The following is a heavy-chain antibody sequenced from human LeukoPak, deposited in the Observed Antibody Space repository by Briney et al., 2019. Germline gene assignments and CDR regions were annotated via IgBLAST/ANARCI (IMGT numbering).Heavy chain of an antibody. CDR3: ARVPKGYCSSTSCFGVGGYHYYMDV. V-gene: IGHV4-59*01. J-gene: IGHJ6*03. D-gene: IGHD2-2*01. CDR2: IYYSGST. Sequence: SETLSLTCTVSGGSISSYYWSWIRQPPGKGLEWIGYIYYSGSTNYNPSLKSRVTISVDTSKNQFSLKLSSVTAADTAVYYCARVPKGYCSSTSCFGVGGYHYYMDVWGKGTTVTVSS. CDR1: GGSISSYY.